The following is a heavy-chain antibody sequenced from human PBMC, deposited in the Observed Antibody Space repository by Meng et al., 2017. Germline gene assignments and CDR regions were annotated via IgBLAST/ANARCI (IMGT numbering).Heavy chain of an antibody. D-gene: IGHD1-1*01. J-gene: IGHJ4*02. Sequence: VHLVECGGGLVQPGGSLRLSCAASGFTFNNYWMHWVRQVPGKGLVWVSRISGDGSITNYADSVKGRFTISRDNAKNTLYLQMNSLRPEDTAVYYCLDEAPRSDYWGQGSLVTVSS. CDR3: LDEAPRSDY. V-gene: IGHV3-74*01. CDR1: GFTFNNYW. CDR2: ISGDGSIT.